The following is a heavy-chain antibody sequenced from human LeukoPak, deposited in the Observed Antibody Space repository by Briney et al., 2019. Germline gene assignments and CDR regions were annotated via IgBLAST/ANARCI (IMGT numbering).Heavy chain of an antibody. Sequence: SETLSLTCTVSGGSVSSSSYYWGWIRQPPGKGLEWIASIFYSGHTYYNPSLKSRVTISVDTSKNQFSLMLSSVTAADTAVYHCARAILTPSGFVWHFDLWGRGTLVTVSS. J-gene: IGHJ2*01. D-gene: IGHD3-3*01. V-gene: IGHV4-39*01. CDR1: GGSVSSSSYY. CDR3: ARAILTPSGFVWHFDL. CDR2: IFYSGHT.